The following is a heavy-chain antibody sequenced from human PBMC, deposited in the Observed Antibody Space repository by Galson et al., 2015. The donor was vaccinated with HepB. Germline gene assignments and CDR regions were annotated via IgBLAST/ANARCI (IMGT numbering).Heavy chain of an antibody. J-gene: IGHJ3*02. V-gene: IGHV1-46*01. CDR3: ARDITERPSARSPDAFVI. D-gene: IGHD2-2*01. Sequence: SVTVSCKASGSTFTSYYMHWVRQAPGQGLEWMGIINPSGGSTSYAQKFQGRVTMTRDTSTSTVYMELSSLRSEDTAVYYCARDITERPSARSPDAFVIWGQGTMVTVSS. CDR1: GSTFTSYY. CDR2: INPSGGST.